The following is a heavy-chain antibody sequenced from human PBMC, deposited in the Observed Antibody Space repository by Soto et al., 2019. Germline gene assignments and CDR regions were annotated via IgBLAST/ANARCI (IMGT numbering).Heavy chain of an antibody. CDR2: ISYDGSNK. CDR1: GFTFSSYG. D-gene: IGHD3-22*01. Sequence: GVSLRLSCAACGFTFSSYGMHWVCQAQGKGLEWVAVISYDGSNKYYADSVKGRFTISRDNSKNTLYLQMNSLRAEDTAVYYCAKDWYYYDSSGYWGVDYWGQGTLVTVSS. V-gene: IGHV3-30*18. CDR3: AKDWYYYDSSGYWGVDY. J-gene: IGHJ4*02.